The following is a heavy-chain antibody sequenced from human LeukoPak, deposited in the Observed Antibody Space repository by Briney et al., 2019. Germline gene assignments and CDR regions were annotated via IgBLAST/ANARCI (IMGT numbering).Heavy chain of an antibody. Sequence: GASVKVSCKASGYTFTSYYMHWVRQAPGQGLEWMGIINPSGGSTSYAQKFQGRVTITRNTSISTAYMELSSLRSEDTAVYYCARGSDSSGYYTRTLGFWGQGTLVTVSS. CDR1: GYTFTSYY. CDR2: INPSGGST. CDR3: ARGSDSSGYYTRTLGF. V-gene: IGHV1-46*01. D-gene: IGHD3-22*01. J-gene: IGHJ4*02.